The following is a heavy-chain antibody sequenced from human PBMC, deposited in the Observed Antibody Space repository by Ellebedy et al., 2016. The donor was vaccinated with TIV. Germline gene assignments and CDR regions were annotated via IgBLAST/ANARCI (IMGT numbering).Heavy chain of an antibody. V-gene: IGHV4-59*01. CDR2: IHYTGST. J-gene: IGHJ3*01. CDR3: ARAPDYGDWMPDAFDV. CDR1: GGSMRSYF. Sequence: PGGSLRPSCTVPGGSMRSYFWSWIRQAPGKGLAWIAYIHYTGSTNYNPSLKSRFTIPVDTSKNQFFLRLNSVTAADTAVYYCARAPDYGDWMPDAFDVWGQGTMVTVSS. D-gene: IGHD4-17*01.